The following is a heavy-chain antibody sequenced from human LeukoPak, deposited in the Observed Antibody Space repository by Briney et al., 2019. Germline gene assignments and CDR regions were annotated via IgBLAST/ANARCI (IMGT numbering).Heavy chain of an antibody. J-gene: IGHJ6*02. V-gene: IGHV3-21*01. D-gene: IGHD6-13*01. CDR1: GFTFSSYS. CDR3: AGPGIAAAGGLYYYGMDV. CDR2: ISSSSSYI. Sequence: GGSLRLSCAASGFTFSSYSMNWVRQAPGKGLEWVSSISSSSSYIYYADSVKGRFTISRDNAKNSLYLQMNSLRAEDTAVYYCAGPGIAAAGGLYYYGMDVWGQGTTVTVSS.